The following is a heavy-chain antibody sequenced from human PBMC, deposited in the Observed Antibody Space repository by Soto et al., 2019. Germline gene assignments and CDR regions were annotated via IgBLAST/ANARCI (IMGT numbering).Heavy chain of an antibody. CDR3: AKAPTVTTIYHYYYMDV. V-gene: IGHV3-23*01. D-gene: IGHD4-4*01. CDR2: ISGSGGST. Sequence: GGSLRLSCAASGFTFSSYAMSWVRQAPGKGLEWVSAISGSGGSTYYADSVKGRFTISRDNSKNTLYLQMNSLRAEDTAVYYCAKAPTVTTIYHYYYMDVWGKGTTVTVSS. J-gene: IGHJ6*03. CDR1: GFTFSSYA.